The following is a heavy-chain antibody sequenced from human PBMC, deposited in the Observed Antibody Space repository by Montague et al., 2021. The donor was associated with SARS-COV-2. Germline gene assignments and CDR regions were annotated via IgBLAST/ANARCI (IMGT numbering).Heavy chain of an antibody. D-gene: IGHD2-2*02. CDR2: ISHNGSA. J-gene: IGHJ5*02. V-gene: IGHV4-34*01. Sequence: SETLSLTCAVYGGAFSEYKWTWIRQSPGKGLEWLGQISHNGSANYNPSLKSRVTISVDTSKNQFSLKLSSVTAADTAVYYCASLTLGYCSSTSCYSDWFDPWGQGTLVTVSS. CDR3: ASLTLGYCSSTSCYSDWFDP. CDR1: GGAFSEYK.